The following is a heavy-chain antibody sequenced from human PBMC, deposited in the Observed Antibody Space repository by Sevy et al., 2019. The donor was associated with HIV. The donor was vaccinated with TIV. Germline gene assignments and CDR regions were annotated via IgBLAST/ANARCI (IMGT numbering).Heavy chain of an antibody. J-gene: IGHJ4*02. CDR1: GFSLSTSGVG. V-gene: IGHV2-5*01. CDR2: IYWNDDK. Sequence: SGPTLVNPTQTLTLTCTFSGFSLSTSGVGVGWIRQHPGKALEWLALIYWNDDKRYSPSLKSRLTTTKDTSKNQVVLTMTNMDPVDTATYYCAHGGLLLAFHYWGQGTLVTVSS. CDR3: AHGGLLLAFHY. D-gene: IGHD3-22*01.